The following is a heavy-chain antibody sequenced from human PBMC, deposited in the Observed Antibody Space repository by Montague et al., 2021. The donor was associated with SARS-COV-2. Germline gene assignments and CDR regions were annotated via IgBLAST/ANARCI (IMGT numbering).Heavy chain of an antibody. V-gene: IGHV3-23*01. CDR1: GFTFSSYA. J-gene: IGHJ5*02. Sequence: SRRLSCAASGFTFSSYAMIWVRQAPGKGLEWVSTISSTGGSTYYADSVKGRFIISRDSSRNTVYMQMNNLRAEDTAVYYCAKGFTYYFASGGYPNYFDPWGQGTLVSVSS. D-gene: IGHD3-10*01. CDR2: ISSTGGST. CDR3: AKGFTYYFASGGYPNYFDP.